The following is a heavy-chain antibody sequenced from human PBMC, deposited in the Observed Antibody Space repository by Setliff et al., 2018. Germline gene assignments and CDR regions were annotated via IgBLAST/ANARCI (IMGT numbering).Heavy chain of an antibody. J-gene: IGHJ3*02. CDR3: ARDASASDGRNAFDI. V-gene: IGHV4-39*07. Sequence: SETLSLTCTVPGGSISDNGYFWGWVRQPPGKGLEWIGDIYFGGNTYFNPSFKSRVTMSIDTSNSQFSLKLSSVTAVDTAIYYCARDASASDGRNAFDIWGQGTMVTVSS. CDR1: GGSISDNGYF. D-gene: IGHD1-26*01. CDR2: IYFGGNT.